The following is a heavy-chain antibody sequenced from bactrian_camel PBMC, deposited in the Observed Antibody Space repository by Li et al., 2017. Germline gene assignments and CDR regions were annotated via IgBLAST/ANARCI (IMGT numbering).Heavy chain of an antibody. CDR2: INADGST. J-gene: IGHJ4*01. V-gene: IGHV3S55*01. CDR1: GYTHSRYC. CDR3: AADFTATVTTMDGGSCARLNY. D-gene: IGHD6*01. Sequence: HVQLVESGGGSVQAGGSLRLSCAASGYTHSRYCAGWFRQAPGKERVGVGTINADGSTSYADSVKGRFTISQDNAKNTLYLQMNSLKPEDTAMYYCAADFTATVTTMDGGSCARLNYWGRGTQVTV.